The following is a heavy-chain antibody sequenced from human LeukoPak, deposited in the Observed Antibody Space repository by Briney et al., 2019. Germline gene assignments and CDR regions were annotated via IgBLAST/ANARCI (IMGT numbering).Heavy chain of an antibody. J-gene: IGHJ5*02. CDR1: GGSFSGYY. CDR2: INHSGST. CDR3: ARGPSRFSVRGVITSWFDP. V-gene: IGHV4-34*01. D-gene: IGHD3-10*01. Sequence: SETLSLTCAVYGGSFSGYYWSWIRQPPGKGLEWIGEINHSGSTNYNPSLKSRVTISVDTSKNQFSLKLSSVTAADTAVYYYARGPSRFSVRGVITSWFDPWGQGTLVTVSS.